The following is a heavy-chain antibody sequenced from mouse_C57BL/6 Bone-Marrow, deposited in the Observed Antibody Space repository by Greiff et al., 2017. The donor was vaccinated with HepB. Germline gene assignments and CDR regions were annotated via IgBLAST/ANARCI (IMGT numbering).Heavy chain of an antibody. CDR1: GYAFTNYL. Sequence: VQGVESGAELVRPGTSVKVSCKASGYAFTNYLIEWVKQRPGQGLEWIGVINPGSGGTNYNEKFKGKATLTADKSSSTAYMQLSSLTSEDSAVYFCARSELTGTPFDYWGQGTTLTVSS. D-gene: IGHD4-1*01. CDR2: INPGSGGT. J-gene: IGHJ2*01. CDR3: ARSELTGTPFDY. V-gene: IGHV1-54*01.